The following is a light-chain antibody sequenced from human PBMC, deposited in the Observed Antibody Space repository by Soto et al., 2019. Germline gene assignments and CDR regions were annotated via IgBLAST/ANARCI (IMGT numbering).Light chain of an antibody. V-gene: IGKV1-5*01. Sequence: DIHMTLSPSSLSVSVGDRVTITCRTSQNINAWLAWYQQSPGQAPQLPSYAASRVQSGVPSRFSGSGSGTEFTLTITSLQPDDSATYYCQHYSLDSPWTFGQGTKVDIK. J-gene: IGKJ1*01. CDR1: QNINAW. CDR2: AAS. CDR3: QHYSLDSPWT.